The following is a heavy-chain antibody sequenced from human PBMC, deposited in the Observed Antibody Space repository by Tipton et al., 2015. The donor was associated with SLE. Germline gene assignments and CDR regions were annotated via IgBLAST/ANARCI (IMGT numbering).Heavy chain of an antibody. Sequence: LSLTCTVSGGSISSSGYYWGWIRQPPGKGLEWIGGIYYTSGNAYYNPSLKSRVTISVDTSKNQFSLKLSSVTAADTAVYYCARGLKNSNYYYYYYMDVWGKGTTVTVSS. D-gene: IGHD2/OR15-2a*01. CDR3: ARGLKNSNYYYYYYMDV. J-gene: IGHJ6*03. CDR1: GGSISSSGYY. V-gene: IGHV4-39*07. CDR2: IYYTSGNA.